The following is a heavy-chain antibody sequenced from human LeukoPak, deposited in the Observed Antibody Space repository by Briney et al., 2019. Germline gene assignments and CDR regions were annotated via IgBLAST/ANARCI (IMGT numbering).Heavy chain of an antibody. V-gene: IGHV3-21*01. D-gene: IGHD1-7*01. CDR3: ARAHNWKYGTFDY. CDR2: ISSSSSYI. J-gene: IGHJ4*02. CDR1: GFTFSSYS. Sequence: GGSLRLSCATSGFTFSSYSMNWVRQAPGKGLEWVSCISSSSSYIYYADSVKGRFTISRDNAKNSLYLQMNSLRVEDTAVYYCARAHNWKYGTFDYWGQGTLVTVSS.